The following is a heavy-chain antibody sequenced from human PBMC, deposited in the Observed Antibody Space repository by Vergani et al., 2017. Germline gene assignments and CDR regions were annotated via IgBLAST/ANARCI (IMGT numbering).Heavy chain of an antibody. D-gene: IGHD2-21*01. Sequence: QAQLQESGPRLVKPSQTLSLTCSFSGGSLDIHSQTWGWIRQPAGEGLAWSGLIDAKGNSNFSPSLESRVTMSADASWGRFSLNLRSVTTTDTAVYYCVRVLHTSYILGAFNTWGQGLKVTVSS. J-gene: IGHJ3*02. CDR2: IDAKGNS. V-gene: IGHV4-61*02. CDR3: VRVLHTSYILGAFNT. CDR1: GGSLDIHSQT.